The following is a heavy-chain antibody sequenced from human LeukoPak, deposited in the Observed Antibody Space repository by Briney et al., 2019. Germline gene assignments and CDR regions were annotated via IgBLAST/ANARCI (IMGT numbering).Heavy chain of an antibody. J-gene: IGHJ4*02. Sequence: KSSETLSLTCAVYGGSFSGYYWSWIRQPPGKGLEWIGYIYHSGSTYYNPSLKSRVTISVDTSKNQFSLKLSSVTAADTAVYYCASSDSSWSLPFDYWGQGTLVTVSS. CDR1: GGSFSGYY. CDR2: IYHSGST. D-gene: IGHD6-13*01. CDR3: ASSDSSWSLPFDY. V-gene: IGHV4-34*01.